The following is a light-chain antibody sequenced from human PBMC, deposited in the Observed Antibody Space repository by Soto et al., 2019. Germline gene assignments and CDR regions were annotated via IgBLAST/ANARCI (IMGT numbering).Light chain of an antibody. CDR1: QSVSSN. V-gene: IGKV3-20*01. Sequence: IVMTQSPATLSVSPGEGATLSCRASQSVSSNLAWYQLKPGQAPRLLISGASNRATGIPDRFSGSGSGTDFTLTISRLEPEDFAVYYCQQYGSSPRITFGQGTRLEI. J-gene: IGKJ5*01. CDR3: QQYGSSPRIT. CDR2: GAS.